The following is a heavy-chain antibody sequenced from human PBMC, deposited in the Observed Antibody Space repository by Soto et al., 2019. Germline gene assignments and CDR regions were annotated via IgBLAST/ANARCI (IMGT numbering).Heavy chain of an antibody. CDR1: GFTFSSYA. CDR2: ISGSGGST. CDR3: ANGGDYYDSSGYYYDRYDAFDI. J-gene: IGHJ3*02. D-gene: IGHD3-22*01. Sequence: GGSLRLSCAASGFTFSSYAMSWVRQAPGKGLEWVSAISGSGGSTYYADSVKGRFTISRDNSKNTLYLQMNSLRAEDTAVYYCANGGDYYDSSGYYYDRYDAFDIWGQGTMVTVSS. V-gene: IGHV3-23*01.